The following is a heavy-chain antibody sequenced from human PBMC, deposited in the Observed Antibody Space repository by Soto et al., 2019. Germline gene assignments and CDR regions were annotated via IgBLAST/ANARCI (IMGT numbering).Heavy chain of an antibody. CDR1: GFTFSSYA. CDR2: ISYDGSNK. Sequence: QVQLVESGGGVVQPGRSLRLSCAASGFTFSSYAMHWVRQAPGKGLEWVAVISYDGSNKYYADSVKGRFTISRDNSKNTRYLQMNSLRAEDTAVYYCARDKTYYDFWSGYYAPYYYYYGMDVWGQGTTVTVSS. J-gene: IGHJ6*02. CDR3: ARDKTYYDFWSGYYAPYYYYYGMDV. V-gene: IGHV3-30-3*01. D-gene: IGHD3-3*01.